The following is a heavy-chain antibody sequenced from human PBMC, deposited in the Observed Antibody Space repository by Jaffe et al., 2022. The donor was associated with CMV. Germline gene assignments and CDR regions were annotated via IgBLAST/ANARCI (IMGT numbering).Heavy chain of an antibody. D-gene: IGHD3-3*01. Sequence: QVQLVQSGAEVKKPGASVKVSCKVSGYTLTELSMHWVRQAPGKGLEWMGGFDPEDGETIYAQKFQGRVTMTEDTSTDTAYMELSSLRSEDTAVYYCATAFWSGYYTKRQYYYYGMDVWGQGTTVTVSS. V-gene: IGHV1-24*01. CDR2: FDPEDGET. CDR3: ATAFWSGYYTKRQYYYYGMDV. CDR1: GYTLTELS. J-gene: IGHJ6*02.